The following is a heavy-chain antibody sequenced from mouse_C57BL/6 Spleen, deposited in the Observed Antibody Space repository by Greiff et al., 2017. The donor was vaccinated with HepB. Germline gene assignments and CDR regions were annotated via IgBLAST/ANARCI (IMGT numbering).Heavy chain of an antibody. J-gene: IGHJ2*01. CDR1: GFTFSDYG. CDR2: ISSGSSTI. CDR3: AKLYYGSSYFDY. D-gene: IGHD1-1*01. Sequence: DVHLVESGGGLVKPGGSLKLSCAASGFTFSDYGMHWVRQAPEKGLEWVAYISSGSSTIYYADTVKGRFTISRDNAKNTLFLQMTSLRSEDTAMYYCAKLYYGSSYFDYWGQGTTLTVSS. V-gene: IGHV5-17*01.